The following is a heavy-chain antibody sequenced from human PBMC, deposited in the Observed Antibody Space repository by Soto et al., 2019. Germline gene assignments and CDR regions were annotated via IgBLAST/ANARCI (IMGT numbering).Heavy chain of an antibody. CDR1: GYTFTGYY. V-gene: IGHV1-2*04. CDR2: INPNSGDT. Sequence: QVQLVQSGAEVKKPGASVKVSCKASGYTFTGYYMHWVRQAPGQGLEWMGWINPNSGDTNYAQKFQGWFTMTRDTSISTAYMELSRLRSDDTAVYYCARGRGIVVVPTGWFDPWGQGTLVTVSS. CDR3: ARGRGIVVVPTGWFDP. J-gene: IGHJ5*02. D-gene: IGHD3-22*01.